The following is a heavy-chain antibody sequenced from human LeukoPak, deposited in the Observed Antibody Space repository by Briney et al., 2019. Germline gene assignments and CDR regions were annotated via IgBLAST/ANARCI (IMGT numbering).Heavy chain of an antibody. CDR3: ARVRRVQQSDYGDYGITNYYYYYMDV. J-gene: IGHJ6*03. CDR1: GGSISSYY. V-gene: IGHV4-59*01. Sequence: SETLSLTCTVSGGSISSYYWSWMRQPPGKGLEWIGYIYYSGGTNYNPSLKSRVTISLDTSKNQFSLKLSSVTAADTAVYYCARVRRVQQSDYGDYGITNYYYYYMDVWGKGTTVTISS. CDR2: IYYSGGT. D-gene: IGHD4-17*01.